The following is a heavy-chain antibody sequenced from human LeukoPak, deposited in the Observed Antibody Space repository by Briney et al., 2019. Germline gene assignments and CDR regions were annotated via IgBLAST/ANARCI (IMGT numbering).Heavy chain of an antibody. J-gene: IGHJ4*02. Sequence: ASVKVSCTASGYTFTSYGISWVRQAPGQGLEWMGWISAYNGNTNYAQKLQGRVTMTTDTSTSTGYMELRSLRSDDTAVYYCARGDRYSSSWYCDYWGQGTLVTVSS. CDR2: ISAYNGNT. CDR3: ARGDRYSSSWYCDY. CDR1: GYTFTSYG. D-gene: IGHD6-13*01. V-gene: IGHV1-18*01.